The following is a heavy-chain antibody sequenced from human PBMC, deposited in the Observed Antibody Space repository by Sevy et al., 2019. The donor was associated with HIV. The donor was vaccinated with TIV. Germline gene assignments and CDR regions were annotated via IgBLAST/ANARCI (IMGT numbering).Heavy chain of an antibody. CDR3: ARADSIAVAGTLDY. CDR1: GGSVSSGSYY. V-gene: IGHV4-61*01. Sequence: SETLSLTCTVSGGSVSSGSYYWSWIRQPPGKGLEWIGYIYYSGSTNYNPSLKSRVTISIDTSKNQFSLKLSSVTAADTAVYYCARADSIAVAGTLDYWGQGTLVTVSS. D-gene: IGHD6-19*01. J-gene: IGHJ4*02. CDR2: IYYSGST.